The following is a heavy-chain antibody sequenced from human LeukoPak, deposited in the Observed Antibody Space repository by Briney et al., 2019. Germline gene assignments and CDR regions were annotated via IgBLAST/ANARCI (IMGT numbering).Heavy chain of an antibody. CDR3: AKDLGIMSITGAGTDS. V-gene: IGHV3-23*01. D-gene: IGHD6-13*01. CDR1: GCTFSSYS. CDR2: IGSSGDST. Sequence: GGSLRLSCAASGCTFSSYSMTWVRQAPGKGLEWVTAIGSSGDSTFYADSVKGRVTISRDNSRNTLYLQMDSLRAEDTALYYCAKDLGIMSITGAGTDSWGQGTLVTVSS. J-gene: IGHJ5*01.